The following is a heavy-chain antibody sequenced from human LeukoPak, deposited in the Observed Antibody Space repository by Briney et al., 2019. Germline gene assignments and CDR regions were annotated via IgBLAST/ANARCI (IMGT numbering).Heavy chain of an antibody. D-gene: IGHD5-24*01. CDR3: ARGGTNYDY. CDR1: GGSISSYY. Sequence: SETLSLTCTVSGGSISSYYWSWVRQPPGKGLEWIGYIYYSGSTNYNPSLKSRVTISVDTSKNQFSLKLSSVTAADTAVYYCARGGTNYDYWGQGTLVTVSS. J-gene: IGHJ4*02. V-gene: IGHV4-59*01. CDR2: IYYSGST.